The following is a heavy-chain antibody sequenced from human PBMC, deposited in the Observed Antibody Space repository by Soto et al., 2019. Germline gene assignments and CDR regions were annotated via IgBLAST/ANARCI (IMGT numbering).Heavy chain of an antibody. CDR3: SAGRNPKGEQPFDY. D-gene: IGHD1-1*01. J-gene: IGHJ4*01. Sequence: EVQLVQSGGGLVKPGGSVRLSCAASGFTFGDTPMNWVRQAPGKGLEWVGRLKSKSDGGATDLAAAVRGRFTISRDASTNTLNLQMDSLKTEDTDVYYCSAGRNPKGEQPFDYWGQGTLVTVSS. CDR1: GFTFGDTP. V-gene: IGHV3-15*07. CDR2: LKSKSDGGAT.